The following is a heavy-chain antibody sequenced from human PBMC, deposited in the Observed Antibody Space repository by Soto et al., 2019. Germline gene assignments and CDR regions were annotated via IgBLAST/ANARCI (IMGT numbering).Heavy chain of an antibody. V-gene: IGHV3-7*05. CDR2: IKQDGSEK. D-gene: IGHD3-16*01. CDR3: XXYYYDYVWGSVDY. CDR1: GFTFSSYW. J-gene: IGHJ4*02. Sequence: EVQLVESGGGLVQPGGSLRLSCAASGFTFSSYWMSWVRQAPGKGLEWVANIKQDGSEKYYVDSVKGRFTISRDNAKNSLYLQMNSLRAEDTXXXXXXXYYYDYVWGSVDYWGQGTLVTVSS.